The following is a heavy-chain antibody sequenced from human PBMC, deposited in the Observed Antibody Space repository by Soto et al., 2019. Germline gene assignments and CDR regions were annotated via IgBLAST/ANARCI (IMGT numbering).Heavy chain of an antibody. CDR2: IYQSGST. CDR1: GGSISSGDYS. Sequence: SETLSLTCAVSGGSISSGDYSWSWIRQPPGKGLEWIGYIYQSGSTYYNPSLKSRVTISVDRSRNQFSLKLSSVTAADTAVYFCATQSYSNYGAYYYYAMDVWGQGTTVTVSS. J-gene: IGHJ6*02. V-gene: IGHV4-30-2*01. D-gene: IGHD4-4*01. CDR3: ATQSYSNYGAYYYYAMDV.